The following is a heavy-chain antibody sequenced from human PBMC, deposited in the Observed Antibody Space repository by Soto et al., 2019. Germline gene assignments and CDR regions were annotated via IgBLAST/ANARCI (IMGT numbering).Heavy chain of an antibody. CDR2: INHSGST. Sequence: PSETLSLTCAVYGGSFSGYYWSWIRQPPGKGLEWIGEINHSGSTNYNPSLKSRVTISVDTSKNQFSLKLSSVTAADTAVYYCARGGRQQLKYYYYYGMDVWGQGTTVTVSS. J-gene: IGHJ6*02. V-gene: IGHV4-34*01. CDR3: ARGGRQQLKYYYYYGMDV. D-gene: IGHD6-13*01. CDR1: GGSFSGYY.